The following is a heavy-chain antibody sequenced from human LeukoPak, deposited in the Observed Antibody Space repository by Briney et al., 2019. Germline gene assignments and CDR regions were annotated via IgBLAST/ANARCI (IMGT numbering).Heavy chain of an antibody. J-gene: IGHJ4*02. Sequence: SVKVSCKASGFTFTSSAMQWVRQARGQRVEWIGWIVVGSGNTNYAQKFQERVTITTDMSTSTAYRELSRLRSEDTAVYYGEADVCYYDSSGYVYWGQGTLVTVSS. CDR2: IVVGSGNT. V-gene: IGHV1-58*02. D-gene: IGHD3-22*01. CDR3: EADVCYYDSSGYVY. CDR1: GFTFTSSA.